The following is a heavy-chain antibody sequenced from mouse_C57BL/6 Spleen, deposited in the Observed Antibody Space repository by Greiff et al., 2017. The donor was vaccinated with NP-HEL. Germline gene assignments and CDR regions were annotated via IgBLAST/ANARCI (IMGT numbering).Heavy chain of an antibody. CDR3: ARDYYGSSSYWYFDV. D-gene: IGHD1-1*01. Sequence: VQLKQSGPELVKPGASVKISCKASGYSFTGYYMNWVKQSPEKSLEWIGEINPSTGGTTYNQKFKAKATLTVDKSSSTAYMQLKSLTSEDSAVYYCARDYYGSSSYWYFDVWGTGTTVTVSS. CDR1: GYSFTGYY. V-gene: IGHV1-42*01. J-gene: IGHJ1*03. CDR2: INPSTGGT.